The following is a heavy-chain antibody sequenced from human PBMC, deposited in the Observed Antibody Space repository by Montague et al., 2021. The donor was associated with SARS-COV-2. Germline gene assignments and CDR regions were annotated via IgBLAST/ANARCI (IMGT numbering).Heavy chain of an antibody. CDR3: ARVTTKRTRYGSGSYRGFDAFDI. CDR1: GGSINTYY. CDR2: IYYSGST. D-gene: IGHD3-10*01. J-gene: IGHJ3*02. V-gene: IGHV4-59*08. Sequence: SETLSLTCTVSGGSINTYYWSWVRQPPGKGLEWIGYIYYSGSTNYNPSLKSRVTISVDTSKNQFSLKLSSVTAADTAVYYCARVTTKRTRYGSGSYRGFDAFDIWGQGTKVTVSA.